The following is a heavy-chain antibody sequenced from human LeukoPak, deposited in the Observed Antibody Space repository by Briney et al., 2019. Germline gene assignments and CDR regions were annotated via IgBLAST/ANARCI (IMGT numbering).Heavy chain of an antibody. V-gene: IGHV3-21*01. CDR2: ISSSSSCI. CDR3: ARERDLKGVPAAYFDY. D-gene: IGHD2-2*01. J-gene: IGHJ4*02. CDR1: GFTFSSYS. Sequence: GSLRLSCAASGFTFSSYSMNWVRQAPGKGLEWVSSISSSSSCIYYADSVKGRFTISRDNAKNSLYLQMNSLRAEDTAVYYCARERDLKGVPAAYFDYWGQGTLVTVSS.